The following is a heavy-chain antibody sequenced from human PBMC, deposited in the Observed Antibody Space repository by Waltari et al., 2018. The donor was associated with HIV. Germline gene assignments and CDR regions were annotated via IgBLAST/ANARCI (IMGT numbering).Heavy chain of an antibody. CDR3: ARGSLTRLFYDDVRGNLAALDS. CDR1: GGSFSAYY. J-gene: IGHJ3*02. D-gene: IGHD3-16*01. Sequence: QWQLQKCGARLLKPSETLSPTCAVSGGSFSAYYRSWFRQTPGKGLEWTGEINQSGNMHQIPYLKSRLPISLGPSKNQFPLRLSPMAAAETALSYCARGSLTRLFYDDVRGNLAALDSWGHGTMVTVSS. CDR2: INQSGNM. V-gene: IGHV4-34*01.